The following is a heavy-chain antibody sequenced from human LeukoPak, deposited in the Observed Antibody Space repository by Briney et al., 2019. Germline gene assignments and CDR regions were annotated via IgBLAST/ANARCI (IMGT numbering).Heavy chain of an antibody. CDR1: RFTFSSYA. Sequence: GGSLRLSCAASRFTFSSYAMSWVRQAPGKGLEWVSAISGSGGVTYYADSVKGRFTISRDNAKNSLYLQMNSLRAEDTAVYYCARTDYYDSSGYDYWGQGTLVTVSS. CDR2: ISGSGGVT. D-gene: IGHD3-22*01. J-gene: IGHJ4*02. CDR3: ARTDYYDSSGYDY. V-gene: IGHV3-23*01.